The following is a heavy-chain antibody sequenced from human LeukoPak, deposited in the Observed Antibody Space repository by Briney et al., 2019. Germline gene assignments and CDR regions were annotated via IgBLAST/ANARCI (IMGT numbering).Heavy chain of an antibody. D-gene: IGHD2-21*02. J-gene: IGHJ4*02. V-gene: IGHV1-18*01. CDR2: ISAYNGNT. Sequence: GASVKLSCKASGYTFTSYGISWVRHAPGPGLEWMGWISAYNGNTNYAQKLQGRVTMTTDTSTSTAYMELRSLRSDDTAVYYCARDCGGDCYSDYWGQGTLVTVSS. CDR3: ARDCGGDCYSDY. CDR1: GYTFTSYG.